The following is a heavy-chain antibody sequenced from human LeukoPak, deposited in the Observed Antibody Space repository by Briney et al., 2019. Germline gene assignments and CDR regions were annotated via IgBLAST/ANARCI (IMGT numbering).Heavy chain of an antibody. Sequence: GGSLRLSCAASGFTFSDYYMSWIRQAPGKGLEWVSYISSSGSTIYYADSVKGRFTISRDNAKNSLYLQMNSLRAEDTAVYYCASLPVYSSSLLNWGQGTLVTVSS. CDR1: GFTFSDYY. CDR3: ASLPVYSSSLLN. J-gene: IGHJ4*02. V-gene: IGHV3-11*04. CDR2: ISSSGSTI. D-gene: IGHD6-13*01.